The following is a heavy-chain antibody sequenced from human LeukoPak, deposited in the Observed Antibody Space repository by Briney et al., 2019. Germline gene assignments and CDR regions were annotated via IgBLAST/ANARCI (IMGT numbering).Heavy chain of an antibody. V-gene: IGHV3-48*04. Sequence: GGSLRLSCAASGFTFSSYSMNWVRQAPGKGLEWVSYISSSSSTIYYADSVKGRFTISRDNAKNSLYLQMNSLRAEDTAVYYCARDYSQDAFDIWGQGTMVTVSS. CDR3: ARDYSQDAFDI. CDR2: ISSSSSTI. J-gene: IGHJ3*02. CDR1: GFTFSSYS. D-gene: IGHD4-11*01.